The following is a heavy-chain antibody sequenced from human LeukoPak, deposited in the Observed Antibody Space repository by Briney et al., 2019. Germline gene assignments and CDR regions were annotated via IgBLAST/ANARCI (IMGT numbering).Heavy chain of an antibody. D-gene: IGHD1-7*01. V-gene: IGHV1-2*02. CDR1: GYTLSDYY. J-gene: IGHJ4*02. CDR3: ARGVLRELRGFDY. Sequence: ASVEVSCKTSGYTLSDYYMHWVRQAPGQGLEWMGWINPNSGATTYAENFQGRVIMTRDTSISTAYMELTSLRSDDTALYYCARGVLRELRGFDYSGQGTLVTVSS. CDR2: INPNSGAT.